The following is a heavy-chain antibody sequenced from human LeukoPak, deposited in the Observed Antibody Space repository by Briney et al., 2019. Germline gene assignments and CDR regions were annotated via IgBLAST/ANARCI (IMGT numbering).Heavy chain of an antibody. D-gene: IGHD6-13*01. CDR1: GFAFKTYA. J-gene: IGHJ4*02. Sequence: GGSLRLSCAASGFAFKTYAMSWVRQAPGKGLEWASAISGSGAITYYADSVKGRCTISRDNSENTLYVQMNRLRAEDTAVYYCAKASDPGYIDYWGQGTLVTVSS. CDR3: AKASDPGYIDY. CDR2: ISGSGAIT. V-gene: IGHV3-23*01.